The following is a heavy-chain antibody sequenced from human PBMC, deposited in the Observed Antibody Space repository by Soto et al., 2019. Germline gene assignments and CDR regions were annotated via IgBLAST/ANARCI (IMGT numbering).Heavy chain of an antibody. D-gene: IGHD5-12*01. V-gene: IGHV4-39*01. Sequence: SETLSLTCTVSGGSISSSSYYWGWIRQPPGKGLEWIGSIYYSGSTYYNPSLKSRVTISVDTSKNQFSLRLSSVTAADTAVYYCARGYSGIDYWGQGTLVTVSS. J-gene: IGHJ4*02. CDR2: IYYSGST. CDR3: ARGYSGIDY. CDR1: GGSISSSSYY.